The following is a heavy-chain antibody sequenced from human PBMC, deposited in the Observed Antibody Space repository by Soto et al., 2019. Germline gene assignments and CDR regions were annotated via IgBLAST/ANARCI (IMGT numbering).Heavy chain of an antibody. D-gene: IGHD6-19*01. CDR3: AKDKTGGYSSGCFLYSYGMDV. J-gene: IGHJ6*02. V-gene: IGHV3-23*01. Sequence: EVQLLESGGGLVQPGGSLTLSCAASEFTFSTYAMTWVRLVPGKGLEWVSGISGSGGATYYTASVKGRFTISRDNARNTLYLQMTSLRAEDTGIYYCAKDKTGGYSSGCFLYSYGMDVWGQGTTVTVSS. CDR2: ISGSGGAT. CDR1: EFTFSTYA.